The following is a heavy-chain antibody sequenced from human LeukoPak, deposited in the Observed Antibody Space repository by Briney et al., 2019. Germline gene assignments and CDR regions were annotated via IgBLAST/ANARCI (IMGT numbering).Heavy chain of an antibody. CDR2: INPNSAGT. Sequence: ASVKVSCKASGYTFTDYYMHWVRQAPGQGLEWMGSINPNSAGTNYAQKFEGRVTMTRDTSISTAFLELRRLRSDDTAVYYCVREDSAWYVDYWGQGTLVTVSS. CDR3: VREDSAWYVDY. V-gene: IGHV1-2*02. D-gene: IGHD6-19*01. CDR1: GYTFTDYY. J-gene: IGHJ4*02.